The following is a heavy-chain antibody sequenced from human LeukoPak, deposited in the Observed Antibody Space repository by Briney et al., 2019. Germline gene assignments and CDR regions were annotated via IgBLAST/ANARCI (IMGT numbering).Heavy chain of an antibody. CDR1: GYSFTSYW. CDR3: ARRPASSWYVDY. J-gene: IGHJ4*02. V-gene: IGHV5-51*01. CDR2: TYPGDSDT. D-gene: IGHD6-13*01. Sequence: GESLKISCKGSGYSFTSYWIGWVRQMPGKGLEWMGITYPGDSDTRYSPSFQGQVTISADKSTTAFLQWSSLKASDTAMYYCARRPASSWYVDYWGQGTLVTVSS.